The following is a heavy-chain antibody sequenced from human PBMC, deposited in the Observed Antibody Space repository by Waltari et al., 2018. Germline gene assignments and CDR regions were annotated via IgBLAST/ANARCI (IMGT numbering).Heavy chain of an antibody. CDR1: GGSISRVGYY. CDR2: IYYSGST. V-gene: IGHV4-31*03. J-gene: IGHJ3*02. D-gene: IGHD3-16*02. CDR3: ARPINGVIYAFDI. Sequence: QVQLQESGPGLVKPSQTLSLTCTVSGGSISRVGYYWSCIRQHPGKGLEWIGYIYYSGSTYYNPSLKNRVSISIDTSMNHFSLRLSSVTAADTAVYYCARPINGVIYAFDIWGQGTMVTVSS.